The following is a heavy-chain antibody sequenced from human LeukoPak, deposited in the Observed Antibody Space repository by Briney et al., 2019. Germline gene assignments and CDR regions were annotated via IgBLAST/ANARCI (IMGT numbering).Heavy chain of an antibody. D-gene: IGHD2-15*01. CDR3: ARDCSGGSCYSSLAFDI. J-gene: IGHJ3*02. Sequence: GGSLRLSCTASGFTFSSYSMNWVRQAPGKGLEWVSSISSSSSHIYYADSVKGRFTSSRDNAKNSVFLQMNSLRAEDTAVYYCARDCSGGSCYSSLAFDIWGQGTMVTVSS. CDR2: ISSSSSHI. CDR1: GFTFSSYS. V-gene: IGHV3-21*01.